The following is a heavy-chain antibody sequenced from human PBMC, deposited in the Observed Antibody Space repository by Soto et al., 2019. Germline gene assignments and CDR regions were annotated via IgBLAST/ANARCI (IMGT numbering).Heavy chain of an antibody. Sequence: SETLSLTCAVSGYSVSSDYYWGCIRQPPGKEMEWIASIHHSGSTYYNLSLKSRVTISVDTSKNQLSLKVNSVTAADTAVYYCARIKQQLIPDYWGQGTLVTVS. CDR3: ARIKQQLIPDY. J-gene: IGHJ4*02. D-gene: IGHD6-13*01. V-gene: IGHV4-38-2*01. CDR2: IHHSGST. CDR1: GYSVSSDYY.